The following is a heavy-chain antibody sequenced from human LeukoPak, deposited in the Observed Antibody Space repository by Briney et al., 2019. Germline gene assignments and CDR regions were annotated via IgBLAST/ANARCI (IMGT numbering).Heavy chain of an antibody. CDR1: GFTFSSYS. D-gene: IGHD1-26*01. J-gene: IGHJ4*02. CDR3: ARGYSGSYRGGY. V-gene: IGHV3-21*01. CDR2: ISGSSSYI. Sequence: GGSLRLSCAASGFTFSSYSMNWVRQAPGKGLEWVSSISGSSSYIYYADSVKGRFTISRDNAKNSLYLQMNSLRAEDTAVYYCARGYSGSYRGGYWGQGTLVTVSS.